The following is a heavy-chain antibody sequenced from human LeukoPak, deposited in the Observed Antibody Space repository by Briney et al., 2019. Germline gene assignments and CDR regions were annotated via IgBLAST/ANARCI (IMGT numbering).Heavy chain of an antibody. V-gene: IGHV3-21*01. CDR2: ISSSSSYI. CDR3: ARDLSGVTGYTYGRGIDY. CDR1: GFTSSSYI. J-gene: IGHJ4*02. D-gene: IGHD5-18*01. Sequence: PGGSLRLSCVVSGFTSSSYIMNWVRQAPGKGLEWVSCISSSSSYIYYADSVKGRFTISRDNAKNSLYLQMNSLRAEDTAVYYCARDLSGVTGYTYGRGIDYWGQGTLVTVSS.